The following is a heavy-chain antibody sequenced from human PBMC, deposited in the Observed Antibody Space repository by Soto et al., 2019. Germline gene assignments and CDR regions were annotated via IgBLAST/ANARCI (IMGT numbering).Heavy chain of an antibody. CDR2: IYYSGST. CDR3: ARTIFGVVIPRPSYYYYMDV. Sequence: PSETLSLTCTVSGGSISSYYWSWIRQPPGKGLEWIGYIYYSGSTNYNPSLKSRVTISVDTSKNQFSLKLSSVTAADTAVYYCARTIFGVVIPRPSYYYYMDVWGKGTTVTV. CDR1: GGSISSYY. V-gene: IGHV4-59*01. D-gene: IGHD3-3*01. J-gene: IGHJ6*03.